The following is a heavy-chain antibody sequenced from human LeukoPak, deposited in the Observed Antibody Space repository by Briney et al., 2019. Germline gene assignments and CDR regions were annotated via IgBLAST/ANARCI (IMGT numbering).Heavy chain of an antibody. CDR3: AREVYSGYDSPRYYYYGMDV. J-gene: IGHJ6*02. D-gene: IGHD5-12*01. CDR1: GYTFTGYY. V-gene: IGHV1-46*01. CDR2: INPSGGST. Sequence: ASVKVSCKASGYTFTGYYMHWVRQAPGQGLEWMGIINPSGGSTSYAQKFQGRVTMTRDTSTSTVYMELSSLRSEDTAVYYCAREVYSGYDSPRYYYYGMDVWGQGTTVTVSS.